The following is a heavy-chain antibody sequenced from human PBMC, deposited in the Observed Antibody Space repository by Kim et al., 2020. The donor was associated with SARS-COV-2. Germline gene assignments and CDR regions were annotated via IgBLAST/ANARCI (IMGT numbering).Heavy chain of an antibody. CDR3: ARGGPAHEFDP. V-gene: IGHV1-2*02. CDR2: GAK. Sequence: GAKRYVRKYQGRVAMTSDTSTTTAYMELNRLTSDDTAVYYCARGGPAHEFDPWGQGTLVTVSS. J-gene: IGHJ5*02.